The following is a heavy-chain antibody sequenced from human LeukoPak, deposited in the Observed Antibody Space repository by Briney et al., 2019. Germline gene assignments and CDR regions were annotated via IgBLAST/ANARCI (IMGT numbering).Heavy chain of an antibody. CDR2: INSDGSST. CDR3: ARERGYYYDSSGYYLWAAFDI. V-gene: IGHV3-74*01. CDR1: GFTFSSYW. Sequence: GGSLRLSCAASGFTFSSYWMHWVRQAPGKGLVWVSRINSDGSSTYYADSVKGRFTISRDNSKNTLYLQMNSLRAEDTAVYYCARERGYYYDSSGYYLWAAFDIWGQGTMVTVSS. D-gene: IGHD3-22*01. J-gene: IGHJ3*02.